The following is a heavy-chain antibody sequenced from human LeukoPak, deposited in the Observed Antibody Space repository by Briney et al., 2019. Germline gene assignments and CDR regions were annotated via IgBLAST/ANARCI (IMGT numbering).Heavy chain of an antibody. D-gene: IGHD6-19*01. Sequence: QPGGSLRLSCAASGFTFSSYGMSWVRQAPGKGLEWVSVISGGGGNKYYADSVKGRFTISRDNSKNTLYLKMNSLRAEAKAIYYCEKDGKGAPVAGTGYFDYWGQGTLVTVSS. CDR3: EKDGKGAPVAGTGYFDY. CDR2: ISGGGGNK. V-gene: IGHV3-23*01. CDR1: GFTFSSYG. J-gene: IGHJ4*02.